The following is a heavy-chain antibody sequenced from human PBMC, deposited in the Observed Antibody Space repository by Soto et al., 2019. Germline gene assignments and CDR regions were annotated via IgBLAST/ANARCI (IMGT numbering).Heavy chain of an antibody. D-gene: IGHD3-3*01. CDR1: GVTFSSYA. CDR2: IIPIFGTA. Sequence: GASVKVSCKASGVTFSSYAISWVRQAPGQGLEWMGGIIPIFGTANYAQKFQGRVTITADKSTSTAYMELSSLRSEDTAVYYCARPSGGGFWSGYSYYYYGMDVWGQGTTVTVSS. J-gene: IGHJ6*02. CDR3: ARPSGGGFWSGYSYYYYGMDV. V-gene: IGHV1-69*06.